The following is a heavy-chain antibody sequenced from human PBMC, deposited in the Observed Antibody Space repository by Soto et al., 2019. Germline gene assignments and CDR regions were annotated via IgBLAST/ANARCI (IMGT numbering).Heavy chain of an antibody. V-gene: IGHV1-8*01. CDR2: MNPNSGNT. CDR1: GYTFTSYD. D-gene: IGHD6-19*01. CDR3: ARVRSSGWPFYYYYGMDV. Sequence: GASVKVSCKASGYTFTSYDINWVRQATGQGLEWMGWMNPNSGNTSYAQKFQGRVTMTRNTSISTAYMELSSLRSEDTAVYYCARVRSSGWPFYYYYGMDVWGQGTTVTVSS. J-gene: IGHJ6*02.